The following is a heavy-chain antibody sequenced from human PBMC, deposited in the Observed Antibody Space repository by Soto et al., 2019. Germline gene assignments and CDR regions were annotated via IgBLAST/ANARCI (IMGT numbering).Heavy chain of an antibody. J-gene: IGHJ4*02. CDR2: IYYSGST. Sequence: SETLSLTCTVSGGPISSYYWSWIRQPPGKGLEWIGYIYYSGSTNYNPSLKSRVTISVDTSKNQFSLKLSSVTAADTAVYYCASSILTGCYSYWGQGTLVTVSS. V-gene: IGHV4-59*01. CDR3: ASSILTGCYSY. D-gene: IGHD3-9*01. CDR1: GGPISSYY.